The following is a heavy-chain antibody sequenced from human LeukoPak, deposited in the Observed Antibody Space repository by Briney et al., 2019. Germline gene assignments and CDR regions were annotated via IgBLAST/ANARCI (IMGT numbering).Heavy chain of an antibody. D-gene: IGHD6-19*01. CDR2: IKEDGSKK. CDR3: TRTGYSSNSLDY. CDR1: GFTFNSYA. V-gene: IGHV3-7*03. Sequence: GGSLRLSCAASGFTFNSYAMSWVRQAPGKGLEWVANIKEDGSKKQYVDAVKGRFTISRDNAKNLLYLEMNSLRAEDTAVYYCTRTGYSSNSLDYWGQGTLVTVSS. J-gene: IGHJ4*02.